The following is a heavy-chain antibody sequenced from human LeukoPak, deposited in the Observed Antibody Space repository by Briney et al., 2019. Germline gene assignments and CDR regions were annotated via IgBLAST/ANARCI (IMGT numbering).Heavy chain of an antibody. Sequence: SETLSLTCTVSGGSISGYYRSWIRQPPGKGLEWIGYFYYSGITSYNPSLKSRVTISVDTSKSQFSLKLTSVTAADTAVYYCARCAPDFYYGMDVWGQGTTVTVSS. J-gene: IGHJ6*02. CDR2: FYYSGIT. V-gene: IGHV4-59*01. CDR1: GGSISGYY. CDR3: ARCAPDFYYGMDV.